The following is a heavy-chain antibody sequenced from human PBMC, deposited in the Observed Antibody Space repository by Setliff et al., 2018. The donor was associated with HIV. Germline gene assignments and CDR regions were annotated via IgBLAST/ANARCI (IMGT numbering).Heavy chain of an antibody. CDR1: GYTFTNYD. CDR2: MNPNSGNT. V-gene: IGHV1-8*02. Sequence: ASVTVSCKASGYTFTNYDINWVRQATGQGLEWMGRMNPNSGNTEYAQQFQGRVTMTRNTSISTAYMELSSLKSEDTAIYYCARGHSGNDYWGQGTLVTVSS. CDR3: ARGHSGNDY. D-gene: IGHD1-1*01. J-gene: IGHJ4*02.